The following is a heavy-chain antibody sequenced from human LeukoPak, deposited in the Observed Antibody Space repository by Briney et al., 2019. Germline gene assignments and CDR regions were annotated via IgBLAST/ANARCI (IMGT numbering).Heavy chain of an antibody. CDR3: ARNDSSGYFDY. CDR1: DYSISSGDY. Sequence: SETLSLTCAVSDYSISSGDYWGWIRQPPGKGLGWIGSVYHSGSTHYSPSLKSRVTISVDTSKNQFSLKLRSVTAADTAVYYCARNDSSGYFDYWGQGTLVTVSS. CDR2: VYHSGST. D-gene: IGHD3-22*01. V-gene: IGHV4-38-2*01. J-gene: IGHJ4*02.